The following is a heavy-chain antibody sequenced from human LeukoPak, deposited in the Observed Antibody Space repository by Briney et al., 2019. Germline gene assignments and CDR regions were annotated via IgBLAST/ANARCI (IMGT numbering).Heavy chain of an antibody. J-gene: IGHJ4*02. CDR2: IKQDGSEK. Sequence: GGSLRLSCAASGFTSSSYWMSWVRQAPGKGLEWVANIKQDGSEKYYVDSVKGRFTISRDNAKNSLYLQMNSLRAEDTAVYYCARDRRATSDYWGQGTLVTVSS. CDR1: GFTSSSYW. D-gene: IGHD5-12*01. V-gene: IGHV3-7*01. CDR3: ARDRRATSDY.